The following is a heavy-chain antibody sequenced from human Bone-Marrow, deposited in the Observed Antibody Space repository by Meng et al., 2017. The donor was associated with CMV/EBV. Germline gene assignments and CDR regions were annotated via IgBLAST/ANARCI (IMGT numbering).Heavy chain of an antibody. CDR1: GGSFSGNY. CDR3: ARLLGYCSSTSCQFDP. D-gene: IGHD2-2*01. Sequence: SQTLSLTCSVDGGSFSGNYWTWIRQPPGKGLEWIGEINPGGSTNYNPSLKSRVTISVDTSKNQFSLKLSSVTAADTAVYYCARLLGYCSSTSCQFDPWGQGTLVTVSS. CDR2: INPGGST. V-gene: IGHV4-34*01. J-gene: IGHJ5*02.